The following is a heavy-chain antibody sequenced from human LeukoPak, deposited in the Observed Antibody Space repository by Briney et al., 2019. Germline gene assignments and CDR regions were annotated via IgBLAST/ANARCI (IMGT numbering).Heavy chain of an antibody. CDR1: GYTFTSYG. CDR3: ARDPESGSSPYNWFDP. J-gene: IGHJ5*02. Sequence: ASVKVSCKASGYTFTSYGISWVRQAPGRGLEWMGWIGAYNGNTNYAQKLQGRVTMTTDTSTSTAYMELRSLRSDDTAVYYCARDPESGSSPYNWFDPWGQGTLVTVSS. D-gene: IGHD1-26*01. V-gene: IGHV1-18*01. CDR2: IGAYNGNT.